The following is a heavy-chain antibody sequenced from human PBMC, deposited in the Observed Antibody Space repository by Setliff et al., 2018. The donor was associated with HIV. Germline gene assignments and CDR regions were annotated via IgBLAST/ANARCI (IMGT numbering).Heavy chain of an antibody. V-gene: IGHV4-39*01. CDR2: IFYNGGT. D-gene: IGHD6-13*01. Sequence: PSETLSLTCTVSGGSISSSDCYWGWIRQPPGEGLEWIGTIFYNGGTYYNPSLKSRLTISVDTSKNQFSLKLASVTASGTAVYYCGRISGGWYGKVDCWGQGSLVTVSS. J-gene: IGHJ4*02. CDR3: GRISGGWYGKVDC. CDR1: GGSISSSDCY.